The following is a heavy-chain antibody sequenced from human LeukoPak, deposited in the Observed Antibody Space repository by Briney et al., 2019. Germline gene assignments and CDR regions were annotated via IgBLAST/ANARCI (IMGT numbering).Heavy chain of an antibody. V-gene: IGHV4-59*01. J-gene: IGHJ6*03. Sequence: SETLSLTCTVSGGSISSYYWSWIRQPPGKGLEWIGYIYCSGSTNYNPPLKSRVTISVDTSKNQFSLKLSSVTAADTAVYYCARSVEGYCSGGSCYSYYYYMDVWGKGTTVTVSS. D-gene: IGHD2-15*01. CDR1: GGSISSYY. CDR2: IYCSGST. CDR3: ARSVEGYCSGGSCYSYYYYMDV.